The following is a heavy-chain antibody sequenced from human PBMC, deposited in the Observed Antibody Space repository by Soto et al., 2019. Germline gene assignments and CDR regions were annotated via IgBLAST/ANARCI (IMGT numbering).Heavy chain of an antibody. CDR1: GFTLSYYG. V-gene: IGHV3-23*01. CDR3: ANLAGSGPDRDY. J-gene: IGHJ4*02. D-gene: IGHD3-3*01. CDR2: ISGSGTST. Sequence: EVQLLESGGDLVQPGGSLRLSCAASGFTLSYYGMSWVRQAPGKGLEWVSGISGSGTSTYYADSVKGRFTISRDHSKNTLYLQMNSLRVEDTGVYYCANLAGSGPDRDYWGQGTLVRVS.